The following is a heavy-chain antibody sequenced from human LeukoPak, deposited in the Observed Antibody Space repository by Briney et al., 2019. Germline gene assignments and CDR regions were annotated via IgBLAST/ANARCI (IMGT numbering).Heavy chain of an antibody. V-gene: IGHV3-53*01. D-gene: IGHD3-10*01. CDR1: GFTVSSNY. Sequence: GGSLRLSCAVSGFTVSSNYMNWVRQAPGKGLDWVSIIYSGGNTDYADSVKGRFTISRDNSKNTLYLQMNSLRAEDTAVYYCVRDPDGSGQLPLDHWGQGTLVTVSS. CDR3: VRDPDGSGQLPLDH. J-gene: IGHJ4*02. CDR2: IYSGGNT.